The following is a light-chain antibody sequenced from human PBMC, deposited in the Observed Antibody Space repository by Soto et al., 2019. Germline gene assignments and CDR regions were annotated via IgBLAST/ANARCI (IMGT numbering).Light chain of an antibody. J-gene: IGKJ4*01. Sequence: VLTQSPGTLSLCLGERATLSCRASQTVRNNYVAWYQQIPGQAPRLLIYDAYSRATGIPDRFSDGGSGTDFTLTISRLEPEDFSVYYCQQFSSYPLTFGGGTKVDI. CDR1: QTVRNNY. CDR3: QQFSSYPLT. CDR2: DAY. V-gene: IGKV3-20*01.